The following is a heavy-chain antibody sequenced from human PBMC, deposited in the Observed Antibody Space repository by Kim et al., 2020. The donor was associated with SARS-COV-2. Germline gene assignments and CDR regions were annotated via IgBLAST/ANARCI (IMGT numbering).Heavy chain of an antibody. V-gene: IGHV3-43*01. CDR3: AKTRGGSYYYYGMDV. J-gene: IGHJ6*02. CDR2: ISWDGGST. D-gene: IGHD3-10*01. Sequence: GGSLRLSCAASGFTFDDYTMHWVRQAPGKGLEWVSLISWDGGSTYYADSVKGRFTISRDNSKNSLYLQMNSLRTEDTALYYCAKTRGGSYYYYGMDVWGQGTTVTVSS. CDR1: GFTFDDYT.